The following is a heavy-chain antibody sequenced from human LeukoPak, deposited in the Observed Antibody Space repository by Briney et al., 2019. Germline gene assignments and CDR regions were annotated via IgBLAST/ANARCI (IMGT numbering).Heavy chain of an antibody. D-gene: IGHD1-14*01. V-gene: IGHV3-74*01. CDR3: VVVVEPPDSDGFDV. CDR2: INADGSTA. CDR1: GITLSNYG. J-gene: IGHJ3*01. Sequence: GGSLTLSCAVSGITLSNYGMSWVRQAPGKGLVWVSLINADGSTATYADSVKGRFTISRDNARNTLSLQMNSLTIEDTAVYYCVVVVEPPDSDGFDVWGQGTMITVSS.